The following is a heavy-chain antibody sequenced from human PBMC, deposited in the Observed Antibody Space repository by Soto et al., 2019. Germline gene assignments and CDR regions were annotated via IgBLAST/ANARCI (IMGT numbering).Heavy chain of an antibody. CDR3: PRPNTAKARSYYYGMDV. J-gene: IGHJ6*02. Sequence: PXESLKISWKCSGYRFTNYLSTLVRQMPGKGLEWMGRIDPSDSSSDYSPSFQGHVTISVDKSINTAYLQWSSLKASDTAMYFCPRPNTAKARSYYYGMDVWGQGTTVTVSS. D-gene: IGHD5-18*01. V-gene: IGHV5-10-1*01. CDR2: IDPSDSSS. CDR1: GYRFTNYL.